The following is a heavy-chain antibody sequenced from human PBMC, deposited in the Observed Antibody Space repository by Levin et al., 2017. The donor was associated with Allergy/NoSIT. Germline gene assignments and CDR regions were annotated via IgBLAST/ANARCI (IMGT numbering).Heavy chain of an antibody. V-gene: IGHV6-1*01. CDR2: TYYRSKWYN. Sequence: SQTLSLTCAISGDSVSSNSAAWHWIRQSPSRGLEWLGRTYYRSKWYNDYAVSVKSRITINPDTSKNQFSLQLNSVTPEDTAVYYCAREQGCSGGSCWPFDYWGQGTLVTVSS. CDR3: AREQGCSGGSCWPFDY. J-gene: IGHJ4*02. D-gene: IGHD2-15*01. CDR1: GDSVSSNSAA.